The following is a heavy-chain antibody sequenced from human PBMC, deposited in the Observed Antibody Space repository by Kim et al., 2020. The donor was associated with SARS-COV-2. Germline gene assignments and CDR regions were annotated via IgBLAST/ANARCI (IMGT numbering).Heavy chain of an antibody. D-gene: IGHD7-27*01. CDR3: ARVKAVNWGSENAFDV. Sequence: SETLSLTCNVSGGYFGGFYWSWIRQPPGKGLEWIGEINHAQSNSFHPSLRGRVTMSVDMSKNQFSLKLTSMTAADTAVYYCARVKAVNWGSENAFDV. CDR2: INHAQSN. CDR1: GGYFGGFY. J-gene: IGHJ3*01. V-gene: IGHV4-34*01.